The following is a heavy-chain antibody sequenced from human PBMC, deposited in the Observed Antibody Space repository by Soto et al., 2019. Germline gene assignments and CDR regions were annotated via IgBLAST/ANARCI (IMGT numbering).Heavy chain of an antibody. CDR1: GYTFTSYG. V-gene: IGHV1-18*04. J-gene: IGHJ4*02. CDR2: ISAYNGNT. Sequence: ASVNVSFTASGYTFTSYGIGWVRQAPGQGLEWMGWISAYNGNTNYAQKLQGRVTMTTDTSTSTAYMELRSLRSDGTAVYYCARDSPSIAVAGSADYWGQGTLVTAPQ. D-gene: IGHD6-19*01. CDR3: ARDSPSIAVAGSADY.